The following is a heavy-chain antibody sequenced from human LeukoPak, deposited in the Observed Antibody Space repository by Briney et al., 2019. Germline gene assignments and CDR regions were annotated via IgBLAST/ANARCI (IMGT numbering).Heavy chain of an antibody. J-gene: IGHJ4*02. D-gene: IGHD3-10*01. Sequence: GRSLRLSCVASGFTFSSYGIHWIRQAPGKGLDWVSYISSSGSAIYYADSVKGRFTISRDNAKNSLYLQMNSLRAEDTAVYYCATYASGRQARVDYWGQGTLVTVSS. CDR2: ISSSGSAI. V-gene: IGHV3-48*04. CDR3: ATYASGRQARVDY. CDR1: GFTFSSYG.